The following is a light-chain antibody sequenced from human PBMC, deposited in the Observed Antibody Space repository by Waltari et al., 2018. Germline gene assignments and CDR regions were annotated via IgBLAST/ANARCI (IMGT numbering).Light chain of an antibody. J-gene: IGLJ3*02. Sequence: QSVLTQPPSVSAAPGQIVTISCSGGRSNIADNYVSWYQHLPGAAPKLLIYDNNKRPSGIPDRFSGSKSGTSATLCITGLQTGDEADYYCGTWDTSLSAGVFGGGTKLTVL. V-gene: IGLV1-51*01. CDR2: DNN. CDR1: RSNIADNY. CDR3: GTWDTSLSAGV.